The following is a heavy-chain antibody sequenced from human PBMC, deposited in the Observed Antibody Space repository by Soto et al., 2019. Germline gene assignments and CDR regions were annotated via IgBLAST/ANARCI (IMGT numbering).Heavy chain of an antibody. D-gene: IGHD2-15*01. CDR1: GYTFTSYG. J-gene: IGHJ4*02. CDR2: ISAYNGNT. CDR3: AREFSGFYSSSSYCSGGSCHEFDY. Sequence: GASVKVSCKASGYTFTSYGISWVRQAPGQGLEWMGWISAYNGNTNYAQKLQGRVTMTTDTSTSTAYKELRSLRTNDTAVYYCAREFSGFYSSSSYCSGGSCHEFDYWGQGTLVTVSS. V-gene: IGHV1-18*01.